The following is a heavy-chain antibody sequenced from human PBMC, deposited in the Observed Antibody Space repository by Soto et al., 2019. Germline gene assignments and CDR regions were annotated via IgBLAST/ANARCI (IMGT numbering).Heavy chain of an antibody. J-gene: IGHJ6*03. Sequence: QVQLVQSGAEVKKPGSSVKVSCKASGGTFSSYTISWVRQAPGQGLEWMGRIIPILGIANYAQKFQGRVRITADKSTSTAYMELSSLRSEDTAVYYCARAPSSTSCYSCYYYYMDVWGKGTTVTVSS. CDR3: ARAPSSTSCYSCYYYYMDV. CDR2: IIPILGIA. CDR1: GGTFSSYT. D-gene: IGHD2-2*01. V-gene: IGHV1-69*02.